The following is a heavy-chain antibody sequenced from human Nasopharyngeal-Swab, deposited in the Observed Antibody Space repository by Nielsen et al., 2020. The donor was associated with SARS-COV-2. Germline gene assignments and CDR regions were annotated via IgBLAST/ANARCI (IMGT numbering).Heavy chain of an antibody. D-gene: IGHD3-10*01. CDR2: INAGNGNT. J-gene: IGHJ4*02. CDR3: ARLTGRAGTTDY. CDR1: GYTFTSYA. V-gene: IGHV1-3*01. Sequence: ASVKVSCKASGYTFTSYAMHWVRQAPGQRLEWMGGINAGNGNTKYSQKFQGRVTITRDTSASTAYMELSSLRSEDTAVYYCARLTGRAGTTDYWGQGTLVTVSS.